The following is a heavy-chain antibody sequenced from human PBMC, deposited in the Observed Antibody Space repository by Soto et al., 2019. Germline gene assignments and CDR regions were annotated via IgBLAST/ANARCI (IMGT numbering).Heavy chain of an antibody. Sequence: ASVKVSCKASGYTFTSYGISWVRQAPGQGLEWMGWISAYNGNTNYAQKLQGRVTMTTDTSTSTAYMELSSLRSDDTAVYYCARAVYGVKGGYYYYYGMDVWGQGTTVTVSS. CDR1: GYTFTSYG. D-gene: IGHD4-17*01. V-gene: IGHV1-18*01. CDR3: ARAVYGVKGGYYYYYGMDV. CDR2: ISAYNGNT. J-gene: IGHJ6*02.